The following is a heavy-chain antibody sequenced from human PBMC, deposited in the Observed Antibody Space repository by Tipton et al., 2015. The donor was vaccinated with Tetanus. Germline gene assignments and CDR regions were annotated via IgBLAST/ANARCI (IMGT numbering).Heavy chain of an antibody. D-gene: IGHD6-19*01. CDR2: IYYSGST. J-gene: IGHJ4*02. V-gene: IGHV4-59*01. CDR3: ARLRVDSSGWGDNFDY. Sequence: GLVKPSETLSLTCTVSGGSISSYYWSWIRQPPGKGLEWIGYIYYSGSTNYNPSLKSRVTISVDTSKNQFSLKLSSVTAADTAVYYCARLRVDSSGWGDNFDYWGQGTLVTVSS. CDR1: GGSISSYY.